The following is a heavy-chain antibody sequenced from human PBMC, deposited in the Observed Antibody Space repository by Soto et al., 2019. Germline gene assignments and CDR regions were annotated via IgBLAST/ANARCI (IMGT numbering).Heavy chain of an antibody. CDR1: GGSISSGGYS. CDR3: ARHQAGPFDY. D-gene: IGHD6-13*01. Sequence: SETLSLTCAVSGGSISSGGYSWSWIRQPPGKGLEWIGYIYHSGSTYYNPSLKSRVTISVDRSKNQFSLKLSSETAADTAVYYCARHQAGPFDYWGQGTLVTVSS. V-gene: IGHV4-30-2*01. CDR2: IYHSGST. J-gene: IGHJ4*02.